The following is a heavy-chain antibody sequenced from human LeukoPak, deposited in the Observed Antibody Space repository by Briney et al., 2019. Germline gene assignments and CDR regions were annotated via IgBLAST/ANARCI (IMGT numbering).Heavy chain of an antibody. CDR1: GGSISSYY. D-gene: IGHD3-10*01. J-gene: IGHJ6*02. CDR2: IYYSGST. V-gene: IGHV4-59*06. CDR3: ARVMIRCGEAMALDV. Sequence: SETLSLSCTVSGGSISSYYWSWIRQHPGKGLEWIGYIYYSGSTYYNPSLKSRVTISVDTSKNQFSLKLSSVTAADTAVYYCARVMIRCGEAMALDVWGQGTTVTVSS.